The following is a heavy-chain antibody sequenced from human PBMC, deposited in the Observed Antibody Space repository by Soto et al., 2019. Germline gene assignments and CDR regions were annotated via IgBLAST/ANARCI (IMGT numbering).Heavy chain of an antibody. J-gene: IGHJ5*02. CDR1: GYSISSGYY. CDR3: ARGAATVTPGWFDP. D-gene: IGHD4-17*01. V-gene: IGHV4-38-2*01. CDR2: IYHSGST. Sequence: SETLSLTCAVSGYSISSGYYWGWIRQPPGKGLEWIASIYHSGSTYYNPSLKSRVTISVDTSKNQFSLKLTSVTAADTAVYYCARGAATVTPGWFDPWGQGTLVTVSS.